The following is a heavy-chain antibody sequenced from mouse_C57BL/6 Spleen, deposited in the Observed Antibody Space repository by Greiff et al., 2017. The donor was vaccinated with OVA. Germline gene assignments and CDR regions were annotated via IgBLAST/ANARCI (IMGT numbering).Heavy chain of an antibody. Sequence: ESGPGLVKPSQSLSLTCSVTGYSITSGYYWNWIRQFPGNKLEWMGYISYDGSNNYNPSLKNRISITRDTSKNQFFLKLNSVTTEDTATYYCARWTHYYGSSYVEYFDVWGTGTTVTVSS. CDR2: ISYDGSN. D-gene: IGHD1-1*01. V-gene: IGHV3-6*01. CDR3: ARWTHYYGSSYVEYFDV. J-gene: IGHJ1*03. CDR1: GYSITSGYY.